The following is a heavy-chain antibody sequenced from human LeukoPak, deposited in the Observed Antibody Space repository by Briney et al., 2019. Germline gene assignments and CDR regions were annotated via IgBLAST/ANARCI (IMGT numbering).Heavy chain of an antibody. CDR1: GFTFSSYA. CDR2: ISYDGSNK. D-gene: IGHD1-1*01. CDR3: ARSPGTTSGGPGGEYYFDY. V-gene: IGHV3-30*04. Sequence: GGSLRLSCAASGFTFSSYAMHWVRQAPGKGLEWVAVISYDGSNKYYADSVKGRFTISRDNSKNTLYLQMNSLRAEDTAVYYCARSPGTTSGGPGGEYYFDYWGQGTLVTVSP. J-gene: IGHJ4*02.